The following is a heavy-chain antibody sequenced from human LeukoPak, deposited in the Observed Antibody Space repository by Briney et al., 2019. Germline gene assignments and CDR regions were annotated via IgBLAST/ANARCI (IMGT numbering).Heavy chain of an antibody. D-gene: IGHD1-26*01. J-gene: IGHJ4*02. V-gene: IGHV3-23*01. CDR2: ISDGGGST. CDR1: GFTFKNYA. Sequence: GGSLRLSCAASGFTFKNYAMTWVRQAPGKGLEWVSSISDGGGSTYYADSAKGRFTISRDNSKNTLFLQMNSLRADDTAVYFCAKVKIVLTEVGTTTDKYYFDYWGQGTLVTVSS. CDR3: AKVKIVLTEVGTTTDKYYFDY.